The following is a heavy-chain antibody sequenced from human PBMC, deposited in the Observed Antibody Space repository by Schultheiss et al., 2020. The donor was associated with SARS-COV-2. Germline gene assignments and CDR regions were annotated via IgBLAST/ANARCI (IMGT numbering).Heavy chain of an antibody. CDR2: ISYDGSNK. V-gene: IGHV3-30*01. CDR3: AREWPSGYWVY. Sequence: GESLKISCAASGFTFSSYAMHWVRQAPGKGLEWVAVISYDGSNKYYADSVKGRFTISRDNSKNTLYLQMNSLRAEDTAVYYCAREWPSGYWVYWGQGTLVTVSS. D-gene: IGHD3-22*01. CDR1: GFTFSSYA. J-gene: IGHJ4*02.